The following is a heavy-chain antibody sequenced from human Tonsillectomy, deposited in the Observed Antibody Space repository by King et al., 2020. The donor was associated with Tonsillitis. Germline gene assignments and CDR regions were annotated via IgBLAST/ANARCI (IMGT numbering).Heavy chain of an antibody. CDR3: ASLHQGGSGSGSYFGN. CDR1: GFTFSSYS. Sequence: VQLVESGGGLVQPGGSLRLSCAASGFTFSSYSMNWVRQAPGKGLEWVSYITRNSDTIYYADSVKGRFTISRDNAEKSLYLQMNSLRAEDTAIYYCASLHQGGSGSGSYFGNWGQGTLVTVSS. J-gene: IGHJ4*02. D-gene: IGHD3-10*01. CDR2: ITRNSDTI. V-gene: IGHV3-48*01.